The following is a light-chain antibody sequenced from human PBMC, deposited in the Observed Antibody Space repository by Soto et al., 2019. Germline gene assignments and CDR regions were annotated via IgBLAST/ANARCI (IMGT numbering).Light chain of an antibody. CDR3: QQYNNWPIT. Sequence: EIEMTQSPATLSVSPWERATLSCRASQSVSSNLAWYQQKPGQAPRLLIYGASTRATGIPARFSGSGSGTEFTLTISSLQSEDFAVYYCQQYNNWPITFGQGTRLEIK. CDR1: QSVSSN. CDR2: GAS. V-gene: IGKV3-15*01. J-gene: IGKJ5*01.